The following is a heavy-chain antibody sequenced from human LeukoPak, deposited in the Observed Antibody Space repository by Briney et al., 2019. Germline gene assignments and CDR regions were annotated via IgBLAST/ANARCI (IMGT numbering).Heavy chain of an antibody. CDR2: ISAYNGYT. V-gene: IGHV1-18*01. CDR3: ATKPISGSSYFDY. Sequence: ALVKVSCKASGYTFNTYGLTWVRQAPGQGLEWMGWISAYNGYTNFAQKLQGRVTITRNTSISTAYMELSSLRSEDTAVYYCATKPISGSSYFDYWGQGTLVTVSS. D-gene: IGHD1-26*01. CDR1: GYTFNTYG. J-gene: IGHJ4*02.